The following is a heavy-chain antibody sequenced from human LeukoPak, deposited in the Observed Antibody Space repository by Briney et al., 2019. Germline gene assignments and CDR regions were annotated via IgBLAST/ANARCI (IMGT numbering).Heavy chain of an antibody. D-gene: IGHD3-3*01. J-gene: IGHJ6*02. CDR2: INPSGGST. Sequence: ASVKVSCKASGYTFTSYYMHWVRQAPRQGLEWMGIINPSGGSTSYAQKFQGRVTMTRDTSTSTVYMELSSLRSEDTAVYYCARDPKYPLAEYYDFWSGYPYYYYGMDVWGQGTTVTVSS. CDR1: GYTFTSYY. V-gene: IGHV1-46*01. CDR3: ARDPKYPLAEYYDFWSGYPYYYYGMDV.